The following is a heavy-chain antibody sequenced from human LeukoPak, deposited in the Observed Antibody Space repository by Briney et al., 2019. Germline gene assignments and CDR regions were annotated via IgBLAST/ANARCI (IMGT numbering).Heavy chain of an antibody. CDR3: ARVSSGWYYSPVEDYYYYMDV. D-gene: IGHD6-19*01. J-gene: IGHJ6*03. V-gene: IGHV4-39*07. CDR1: GGSISSSSYY. Sequence: PSETPSLTCTVSGGSISSSSYYWGWIRQPPGKGLEWIGSIYYSGSTYYNPSLKSRVTISVDTSKNQFSLKLSSVTAADTAVYYCARVSSGWYYSPVEDYYYYMDVWGKGTTVTISS. CDR2: IYYSGST.